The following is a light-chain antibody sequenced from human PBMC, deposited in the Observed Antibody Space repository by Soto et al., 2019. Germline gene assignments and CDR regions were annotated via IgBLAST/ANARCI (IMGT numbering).Light chain of an antibody. CDR3: QQYGSSPYT. J-gene: IGKJ2*01. CDR1: QSVSSSY. CDR2: DAS. Sequence: EIVLTQSPGPLSLSPGERATLSCRSSQSVSSSYLAWHQQKPGQAPRLLIYDASSRATGITNRFSGSGSGTDFTLTISRLEPEDFAVYYCQQYGSSPYTFGQGTKLEIK. V-gene: IGKV3-20*01.